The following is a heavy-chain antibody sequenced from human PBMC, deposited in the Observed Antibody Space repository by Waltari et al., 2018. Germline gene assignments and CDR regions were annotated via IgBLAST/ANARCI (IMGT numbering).Heavy chain of an antibody. D-gene: IGHD5-12*01. CDR3: ARVANSGYDDRGHFDF. V-gene: IGHV4-61*10. CDR2: ILYSGST. J-gene: IGHJ4*02. Sequence: QVQLQESGPGLVKPSETLSLTCTVSGDAISGGAYYWSWIRQPAGKGLEWIGYILYSGSTNYSPSLKSRVTMSVDTSKNQFSLKLSSVTAADTAVYFCARVANSGYDDRGHFDFWGQGTLVTVSS. CDR1: GDAISGGAYY.